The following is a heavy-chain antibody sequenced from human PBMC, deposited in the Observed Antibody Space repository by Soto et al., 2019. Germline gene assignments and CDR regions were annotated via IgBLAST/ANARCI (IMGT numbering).Heavy chain of an antibody. V-gene: IGHV1-69*04. Sequence: SVKVSCKASGGTFSSYTISWVRQAPGQGLEWMGRIIPILGIANYAQKFQGRVTITADKSTSTAYMELSSLRSEDTAVYYCAREAGSSSWYYFDYWGQGTLVTVSS. CDR2: IIPILGIA. CDR1: GGTFSSYT. CDR3: AREAGSSSWYYFDY. D-gene: IGHD6-13*01. J-gene: IGHJ4*02.